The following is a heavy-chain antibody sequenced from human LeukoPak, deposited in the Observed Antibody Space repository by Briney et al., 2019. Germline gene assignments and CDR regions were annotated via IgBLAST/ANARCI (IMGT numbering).Heavy chain of an antibody. V-gene: IGHV1-46*01. D-gene: IGHD5-24*01. CDR2: INPSGGST. CDR3: AREMATTLLDY. CDR1: GGTFSSYT. Sequence: ASVKVSCKASGGTFSSYTISWVRQAPGQGLEWMGIINPSGGSTSYAQKFQGRVTMTRDTSTSTVYMELSSLRSEDTAAYYCAREMATTLLDYWGQGTLVTVSS. J-gene: IGHJ4*02.